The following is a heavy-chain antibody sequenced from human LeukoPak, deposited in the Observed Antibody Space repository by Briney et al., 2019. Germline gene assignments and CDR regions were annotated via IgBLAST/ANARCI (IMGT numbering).Heavy chain of an antibody. CDR1: GGSISSYY. V-gene: IGHV4-4*07. D-gene: IGHD3-3*01. CDR3: ARDPDYDFWSGYSSWFDS. Sequence: SETLSLTCTVSGGSISSYYWSWLRQPPGKGLEWIGRIYTSGSTNYNPSLKSRVTMSVDTSKNQFSLKLSSVTAADTAVYYCARDPDYDFWSGYSSWFDSWGQGTLVTVSS. CDR2: IYTSGST. J-gene: IGHJ5*01.